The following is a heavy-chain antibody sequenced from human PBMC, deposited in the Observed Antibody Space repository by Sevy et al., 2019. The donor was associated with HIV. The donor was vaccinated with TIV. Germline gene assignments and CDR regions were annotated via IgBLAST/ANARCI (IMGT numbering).Heavy chain of an antibody. CDR3: AKAINRGCDGVNCYSYYYYFYGLDV. CDR2: ISWNSRNI. CDR1: GFHFNDHA. J-gene: IGHJ6*02. Sequence: GGSLRLSCAASGFHFNDHAMHWVRQVPGKGLEWVSGISWNSRNIGYADSVKGRFTISRDNARHFVYLEMNSLGPEDTAFYYCAKAINRGCDGVNCYSYYYYFYGLDVWRQGTTVTVSS. D-gene: IGHD2-21*01. V-gene: IGHV3-9*01.